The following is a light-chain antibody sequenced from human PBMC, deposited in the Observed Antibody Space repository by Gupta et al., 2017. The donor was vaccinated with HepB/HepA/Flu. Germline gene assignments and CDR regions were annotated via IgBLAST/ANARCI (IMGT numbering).Light chain of an antibody. V-gene: IGLV2-23*02. CDR1: SVGNYDR. Sequence: QSALTQPASVSGSPGQSITISCTGTSVGNYDRVSWYQHHPGKAPKLVIYEVTKRPSGVSNRFSGSKSGYTASLTISGLQADDEADYYCCSYGGSNAFWVLGGGTKLTVL. CDR2: EVT. J-gene: IGLJ3*02. CDR3: CSYGGSNAFWV.